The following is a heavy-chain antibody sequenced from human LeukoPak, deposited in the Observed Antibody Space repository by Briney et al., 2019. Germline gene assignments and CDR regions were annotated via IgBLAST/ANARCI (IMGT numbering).Heavy chain of an antibody. CDR3: ARDLYDSSESAFDI. J-gene: IGHJ3*02. CDR2: IYTSGIT. CDR1: GFTVSSNF. V-gene: IGHV3-66*01. D-gene: IGHD3-22*01. Sequence: GGSLRLSCAVSGFTVSSNFMSWVRQAPGKGPEWVSVIYTSGITYYADSVRGRFTISRDNSKNTLYLQMDSLTAEDTAVYYCARDLYDSSESAFDIWGQGTMVTVSS.